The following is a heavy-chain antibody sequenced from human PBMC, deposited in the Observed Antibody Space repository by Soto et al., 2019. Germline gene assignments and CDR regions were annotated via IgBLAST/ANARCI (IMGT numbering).Heavy chain of an antibody. CDR3: ARMRRGNVFDY. D-gene: IGHD4-4*01. CDR1: GFTVSSNY. Sequence: EVQLVESGGGLVQPGGSLRLSCAASGFTVSSNYMSWVRQAPGKGLEWVSVIYSGGSTYNADSVKGRFTISRDNSKNTLYLQMNSLRAEDTAVYSCARMRRGNVFDYWGQGTLVTVSS. CDR2: IYSGGST. V-gene: IGHV3-66*01. J-gene: IGHJ4*02.